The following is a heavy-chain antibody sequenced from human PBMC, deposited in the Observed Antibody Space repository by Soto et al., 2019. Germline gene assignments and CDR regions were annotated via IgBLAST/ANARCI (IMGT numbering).Heavy chain of an antibody. CDR1: GGSISTSNW. V-gene: IGHV4-4*02. Sequence: SETLSLTCAVSGGSISTSNWWTWVRQPPGKGLEWIGEIYHSGNTNYNPSLKSRVTISLDKSENQFSLRLNSVTAADTAVYYCARSFTVDYGGNPDAFDIWGQGTMVT. D-gene: IGHD2-15*01. J-gene: IGHJ3*02. CDR2: IYHSGNT. CDR3: ARSFTVDYGGNPDAFDI.